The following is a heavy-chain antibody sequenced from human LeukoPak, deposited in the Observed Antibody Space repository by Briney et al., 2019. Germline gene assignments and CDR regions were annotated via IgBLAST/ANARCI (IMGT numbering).Heavy chain of an antibody. CDR1: GYTFTSYG. CDR3: ARGLPYSSSSWGVYYFDY. D-gene: IGHD6-6*01. Sequence: ASVKVSCKASGYTFTSYGISWVRQAPGQGLEWMGWISAYNGNTNYAQKLQGRVTMTTNTSTSTAYMELRSLRSDDTAVYYCARGLPYSSSSWGVYYFDYWGQGTLVTVSS. CDR2: ISAYNGNT. V-gene: IGHV1-18*01. J-gene: IGHJ4*02.